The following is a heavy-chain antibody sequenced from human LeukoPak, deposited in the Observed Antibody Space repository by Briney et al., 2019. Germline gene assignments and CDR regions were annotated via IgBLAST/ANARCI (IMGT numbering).Heavy chain of an antibody. CDR3: ARVPRDGYKEGAFDI. CDR1: GFTFSSYS. V-gene: IGHV3-21*01. CDR2: ISSSSSYI. D-gene: IGHD5-24*01. J-gene: IGHJ3*02. Sequence: GGSLRLSCAASGFTFSSYSMNWVRQAPGKGLEWVSSISSSSSYIYYADSVKGRFTISRDNAKNTLYLQMNSLRAEDTAVYYCARVPRDGYKEGAFDIWGQGTMVTVSS.